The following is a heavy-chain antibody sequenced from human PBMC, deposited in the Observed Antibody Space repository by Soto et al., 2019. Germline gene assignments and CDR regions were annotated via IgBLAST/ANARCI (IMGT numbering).Heavy chain of an antibody. CDR3: AREGDCSSTSCYHYYYYYYMDV. V-gene: IGHV1-69*08. D-gene: IGHD2-2*01. CDR2: IIPILGIA. J-gene: IGHJ6*03. Sequence: QVQLVQSGAEVKKPGSSVKVSCKASGGTFSSYTISWVRQAPGQGLEWMGRIIPILGIANYAQKFQGRVTITAAKSTSTAYMELSSLRSEDTAVYYCAREGDCSSTSCYHYYYYYYMDVWGKGTTVTVSS. CDR1: GGTFSSYT.